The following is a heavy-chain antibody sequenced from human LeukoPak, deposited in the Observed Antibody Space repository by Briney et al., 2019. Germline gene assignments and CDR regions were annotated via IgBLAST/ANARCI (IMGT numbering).Heavy chain of an antibody. CDR2: IYYSGNT. J-gene: IGHJ3*02. CDR1: GGPISTYY. CDR3: ARHQGPRDGYNYGRAFDI. D-gene: IGHD5-24*01. Sequence: PSETLSLTCTVSGGPISTYYWSWIRQPPGKGLEWIGYIYYSGNTNYNPSLKSRITISVDTSKNQFSLKLSSVTASDTAVYYCARHQGPRDGYNYGRAFDIWGQGTMVTVSS. V-gene: IGHV4-59*08.